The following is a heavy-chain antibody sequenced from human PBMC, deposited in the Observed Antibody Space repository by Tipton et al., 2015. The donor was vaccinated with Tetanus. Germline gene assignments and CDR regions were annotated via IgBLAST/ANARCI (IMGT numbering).Heavy chain of an antibody. CDR1: GASINAGGYL. CDR2: IYYTAHT. D-gene: IGHD1-1*01. V-gene: IGHV4-31*03. Sequence: TLSLTCTVSGASINAGGYLWTWVRQYPGKGLEWIGNIYYTAHTSYTPSLDSRVSISVDTSKNQFSLKLSSVTAADRAAYYCARRRYTWNRGGFDVWGQGTLVTVSS. CDR3: ARRRYTWNRGGFDV. J-gene: IGHJ3*01.